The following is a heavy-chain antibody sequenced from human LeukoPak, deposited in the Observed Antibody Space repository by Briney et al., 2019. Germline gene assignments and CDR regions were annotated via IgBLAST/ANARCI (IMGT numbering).Heavy chain of an antibody. D-gene: IGHD6-19*01. CDR2: INGSGGST. J-gene: IGHJ1*01. CDR3: AKDGRTGYSSGWYLAEFFQH. CDR1: GFTFSSYA. V-gene: IGHV3-23*01. Sequence: GGSLRLSCAASGFTFSSYAMSWVRQAPGKGLEWVSAINGSGGSTYYADSVKGRFTISRDNSKNTLYLQMNSLRAEDTAVYYCAKDGRTGYSSGWYLAEFFQHWGQDTLVTVSS.